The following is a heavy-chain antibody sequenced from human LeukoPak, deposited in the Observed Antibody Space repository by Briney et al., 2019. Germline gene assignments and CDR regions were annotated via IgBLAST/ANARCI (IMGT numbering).Heavy chain of an antibody. V-gene: IGHV4-61*01. CDR3: ARDYGDYVFDY. Sequence: SETLSLTCTVSGGSVSSGSYYWSWIRQPPGKGLEWIGYIYYSGSTNYNPSLKSRVTISVDTSKNQSSLKLSSVTAADTAVYYCARDYGDYVFDYWGQGTLVTVSS. J-gene: IGHJ4*02. CDR1: GGSVSSGSYY. CDR2: IYYSGST. D-gene: IGHD4-17*01.